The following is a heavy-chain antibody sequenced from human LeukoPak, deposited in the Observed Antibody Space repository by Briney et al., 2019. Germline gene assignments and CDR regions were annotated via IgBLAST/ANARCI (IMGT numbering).Heavy chain of an antibody. CDR2: ISSSGSTI. Sequence: GGSLRLSCAASGFTFSSYETNWVRQAPGKGLEWVSYISSSGSTIYYADSVKGRFTISRDNAKNSLYLQMNSLGAEDTAVYYCARSHIAAAGILDYWGQGTLVTVSS. V-gene: IGHV3-48*03. CDR3: ARSHIAAAGILDY. D-gene: IGHD6-13*01. J-gene: IGHJ4*02. CDR1: GFTFSSYE.